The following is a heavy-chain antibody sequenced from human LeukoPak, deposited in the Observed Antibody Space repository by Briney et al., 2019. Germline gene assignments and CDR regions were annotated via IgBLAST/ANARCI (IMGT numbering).Heavy chain of an antibody. CDR1: GYTLTELS. CDR3: ERLIRGYGDY. D-gene: IGHD5-12*01. J-gene: IGHJ4*02. CDR2: FDPEDGET. Sequence: ASVKVSCKVSGYTLTELSMHWVRHAPGKGLEWMGGFDPEDGETIYAQKFQGRVTMTEDTSTDTAYMELSSLTSEDTGVYYCERLIRGYGDYWGQGTLATVSS. V-gene: IGHV1-24*01.